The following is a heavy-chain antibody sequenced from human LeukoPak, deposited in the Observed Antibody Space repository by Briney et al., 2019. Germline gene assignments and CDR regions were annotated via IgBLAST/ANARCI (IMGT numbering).Heavy chain of an antibody. J-gene: IGHJ4*02. CDR1: GFTFSSYA. V-gene: IGHV3-23*01. CDR3: AKDLGLWFGETLFDY. Sequence: GGSLRLSCAASGFTFSSYAMSWIRQAPGKGLEWVSAISGGGGSTYYADSVKGRFTISRDNSKNTLYLQMNSLRAEDTAVYYCAKDLGLWFGETLFDYWGQGTLVTVSS. CDR2: ISGGGGST. D-gene: IGHD3-10*01.